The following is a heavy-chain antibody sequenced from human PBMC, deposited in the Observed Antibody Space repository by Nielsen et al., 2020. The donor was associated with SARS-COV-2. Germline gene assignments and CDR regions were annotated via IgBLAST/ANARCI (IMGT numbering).Heavy chain of an antibody. Sequence: GESLKISCAASGFTLSCCWMHWVRRAPGKGLVWVSSINPDGRITTYADSVGGRFTISRDNAKNTLYLEMNSLRAEDTAVYYCARLWDDGYYFDTGPYDYWGQGALVTVSS. CDR1: GFTLSCCW. V-gene: IGHV3-74*01. D-gene: IGHD3-22*01. J-gene: IGHJ4*02. CDR3: ARLWDDGYYFDTGPYDY. CDR2: INPDGRIT.